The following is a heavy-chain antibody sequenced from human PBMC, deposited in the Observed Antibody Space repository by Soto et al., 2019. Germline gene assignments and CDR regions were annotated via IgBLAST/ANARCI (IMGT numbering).Heavy chain of an antibody. Sequence: SGGSLRLSCAASGFTFSTYWMSWFRQAPRKGLEWVATIKQDGGGEYYVDSVKGRFTISRDNAKNSLSLQMNSLRAEDTAVYYCARDTWGYVDYWGQGTLVTVSS. CDR3: ARDTWGYVDY. V-gene: IGHV3-7*01. D-gene: IGHD1-26*01. J-gene: IGHJ4*02. CDR1: GFTFSTYW. CDR2: IKQDGGGE.